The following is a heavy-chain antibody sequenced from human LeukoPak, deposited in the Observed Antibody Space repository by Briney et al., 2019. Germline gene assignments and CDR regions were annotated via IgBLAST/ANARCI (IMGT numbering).Heavy chain of an antibody. J-gene: IGHJ4*02. D-gene: IGHD3-10*01. Sequence: GASVKVSCKASGYIFTIYYMHWVRQAPGQGVEWMGIIKLSEGSTDYAQQFQGRVTVPRDTSTTTVCMELRSLRSEDTAVYYCARGYNHRGSGSYYNMLDYWGQGTLVTVSS. V-gene: IGHV1-46*01. CDR1: GYIFTIYY. CDR3: ARGYNHRGSGSYYNMLDY. CDR2: IKLSEGST.